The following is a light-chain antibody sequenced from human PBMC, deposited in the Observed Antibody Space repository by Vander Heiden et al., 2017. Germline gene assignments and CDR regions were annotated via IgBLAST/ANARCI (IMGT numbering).Light chain of an antibody. CDR1: SGINVGMYR. J-gene: IGLJ2*01. Sequence: QAVLTQPSSLSASPGASASPTCTLRSGINVGMYRIYWYQQRPGSPPQYLLRYKSDSDKQQGSGVPSRFSGSKDASANAGILLISGLQSEDEADYYCMIWHSSAVVFGGGTKVTVL. CDR2: YKSDSDK. CDR3: MIWHSSAVV. V-gene: IGLV5-45*03.